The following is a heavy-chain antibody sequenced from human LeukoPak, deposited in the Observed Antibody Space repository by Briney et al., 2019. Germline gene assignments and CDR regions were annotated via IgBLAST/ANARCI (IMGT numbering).Heavy chain of an antibody. J-gene: IGHJ4*02. CDR1: GITFSSYG. CDR3: ARLVVSSWYHEVLLGRDY. Sequence: GTLRLSCAASGITFSSYGMSWVRQAPGKGLEWLGSFYYSGSTYYKPSLKSRVTISVDTSKNQISLKLSSVTAADTAVYYCARLVVSSWYHEVLLGRDYWGQGTLVTVSS. V-gene: IGHV4-39*01. CDR2: FYYSGST. D-gene: IGHD6-13*01.